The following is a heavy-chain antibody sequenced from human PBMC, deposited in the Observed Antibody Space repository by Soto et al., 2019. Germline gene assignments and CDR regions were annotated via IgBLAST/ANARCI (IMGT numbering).Heavy chain of an antibody. CDR1: GYTFTSYG. CDR3: ARAGEYQLLVPDF. V-gene: IGHV1-18*01. D-gene: IGHD2-2*01. Sequence: ASVKVSCKASGYTFTSYGISWVRQAPGQGLEWMGWISAYNGNINYAQKLQGRVTLTTDTSTNTAYMELRSLRSDDTAVYYCARAGEYQLLVPDFWGQGTLVTVSS. CDR2: ISAYNGNI. J-gene: IGHJ4*02.